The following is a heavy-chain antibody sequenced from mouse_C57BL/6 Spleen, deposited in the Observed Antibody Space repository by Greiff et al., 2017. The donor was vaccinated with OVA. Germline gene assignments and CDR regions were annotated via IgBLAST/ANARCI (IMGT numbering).Heavy chain of an antibody. V-gene: IGHV5-9-1*02. Sequence: DVHLVESGEGLVKPGGSLKLSCAASGFTFSSYAMSWVRQTPEKRLEWVAYISSGGDYIYYADTVKGRFTISRDDARNTLYLQMSSLKSEDTAMYYCTRGLDYGSSYWYFDVWGTGTTVTVSS. CDR1: GFTFSSYA. CDR2: ISSGGDYI. D-gene: IGHD1-1*01. CDR3: TRGLDYGSSYWYFDV. J-gene: IGHJ1*03.